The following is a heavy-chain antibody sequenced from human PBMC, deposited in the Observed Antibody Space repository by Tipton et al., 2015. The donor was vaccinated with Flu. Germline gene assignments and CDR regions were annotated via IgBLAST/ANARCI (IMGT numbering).Heavy chain of an antibody. CDR3: ARGFIRLCDY. D-gene: IGHD3-16*01. CDR2: ITPSGGTK. V-gene: IGHV3-48*03. J-gene: IGHJ4*02. CDR1: GFTFSSYE. Sequence: VQLVQSGGGVVQPGGSLRLSCTTSGFTFSSYEMNWVRQAPGKGLEWVSYITPSGGTKYYADSVKGRFTISRDNAKNSLYPHMKSLRAEDTAVYYCARGFIRLCDYWGQGTLVTVSS.